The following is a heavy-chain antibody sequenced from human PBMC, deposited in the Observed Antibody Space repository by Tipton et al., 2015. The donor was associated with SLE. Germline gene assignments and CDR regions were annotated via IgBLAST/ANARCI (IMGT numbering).Heavy chain of an antibody. V-gene: IGHV4-59*12. CDR2: ISYGGNT. CDR3: ARVTGHSSGWYGWVDY. CDR1: GGSISNYY. J-gene: IGHJ4*02. Sequence: LRLSCTVSGGSISNYYWSWIRQAPGKGLEWIGYISYGGNTNYNPSLKSRVTISVDTSKNQFSLKLSSVTAADTAVFYCARVTGHSSGWYGWVDYWGQGTLVTVSS. D-gene: IGHD6-19*01.